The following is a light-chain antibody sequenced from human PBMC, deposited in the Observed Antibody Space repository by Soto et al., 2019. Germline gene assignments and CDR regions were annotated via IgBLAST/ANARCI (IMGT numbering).Light chain of an antibody. V-gene: IGKV3-15*01. Sequence: EVVMMQSPATVSVSPGEGVTLSCRASQTISNDLAWYQQKPGQAPRLLIYGASTRATGVPARFSGGGSGTEFTLTISSLQSEDFAFYYCQQNNKWPPVTFGGGTKVEIK. J-gene: IGKJ4*01. CDR2: GAS. CDR3: QQNNKWPPVT. CDR1: QTISND.